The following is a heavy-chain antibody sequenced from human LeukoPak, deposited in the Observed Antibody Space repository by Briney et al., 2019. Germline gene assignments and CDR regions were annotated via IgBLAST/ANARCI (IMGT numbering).Heavy chain of an antibody. CDR3: AKHFDSSGRPRAGFDC. CDR2: VSGSGGST. V-gene: IGHV3-23*01. CDR1: GFTFNSYA. J-gene: IGHJ4*02. Sequence: GGSLRLSCAASGFTFNSYAMTWVRQAPGKGLEWVSAVSGSGGSTYYADSVKGRFTISKDNSKNTLYLQMSSLRAEDTAVYYCAKHFDSSGRPRAGFDCRGQGTLVTVSS. D-gene: IGHD3-22*01.